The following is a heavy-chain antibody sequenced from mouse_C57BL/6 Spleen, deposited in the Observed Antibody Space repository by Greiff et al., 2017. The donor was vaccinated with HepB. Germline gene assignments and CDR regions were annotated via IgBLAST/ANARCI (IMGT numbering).Heavy chain of an antibody. Sequence: VKLQESGAELVKPGASVKISCKASGYAFSSYWMNWVKQRPGKGLEWIGQIYPGDGDTNYNGKFKGKATLTADKSSSTAYMQLSSLTSEDSAVYFCARGSSGLWFAYWGQGTLVTVSA. CDR1: GYAFSSYW. CDR2: IYPGDGDT. J-gene: IGHJ3*01. V-gene: IGHV1-80*01. CDR3: ARGSSGLWFAY. D-gene: IGHD3-2*02.